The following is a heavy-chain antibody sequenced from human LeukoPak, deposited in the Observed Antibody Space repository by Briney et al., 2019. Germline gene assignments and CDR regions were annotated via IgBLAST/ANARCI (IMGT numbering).Heavy chain of an antibody. CDR1: GFTFSSYA. D-gene: IGHD6-13*01. V-gene: IGHV3-30*04. CDR3: ARDQIRGSSSWYLYYYYGMDV. CDR2: ISYDGSNK. Sequence: GRSLRLSCAASGFTFSSYAMHWVRQAPGKGLEWVAVISYDGSNKYYADSVKGRFTISRDNSKNTLYLQMNSLRAEDAAVYYCARDQIRGSSSWYLYYYYGMDVWGQGTTVTVSS. J-gene: IGHJ6*02.